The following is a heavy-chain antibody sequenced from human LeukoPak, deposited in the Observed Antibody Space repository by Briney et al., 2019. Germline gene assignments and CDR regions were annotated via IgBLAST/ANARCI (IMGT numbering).Heavy chain of an antibody. J-gene: IGHJ4*02. CDR1: GDSLSRYY. CDR3: ARTTGFAVAGGYYFDY. D-gene: IGHD6-19*01. Sequence: SETLSLTRRVSGDSLSRYYLGWIRPSAGKGLGWVGRVYASGGTRYNPSLKSRVTMSVDTSKNQFSLKLTSVTAADTAVYYCARTTGFAVAGGYYFDYWGQGILVTVSS. CDR2: VYASGGT. V-gene: IGHV4-4*07.